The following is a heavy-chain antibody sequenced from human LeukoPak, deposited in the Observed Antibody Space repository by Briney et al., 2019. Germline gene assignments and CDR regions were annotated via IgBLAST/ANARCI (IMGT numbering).Heavy chain of an antibody. CDR1: GFTFSSYA. Sequence: GGSLRLSCAASGFTFSSYAMYWVRQAPGKGLEWVSAIGGSAVSTYFADSVKGRFTISRDNSKNTLYLQMNSLRAEDTAVYYCAKQEVNSYGGSDYYPYYFDYWGQGTLATVSS. V-gene: IGHV3-23*01. CDR3: AKQEVNSYGGSDYYPYYFDY. J-gene: IGHJ4*02. CDR2: IGGSAVST. D-gene: IGHD2-21*01.